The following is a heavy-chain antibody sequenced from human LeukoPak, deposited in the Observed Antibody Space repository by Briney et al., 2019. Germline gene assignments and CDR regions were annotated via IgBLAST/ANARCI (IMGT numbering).Heavy chain of an antibody. CDR3: AKAYGVDDSSGDHFDY. V-gene: IGHV3-30*18. Sequence: GGSLRLSCAASGFTFSSYGMHWVRQAPGKGLEWVAVISYDGSNKYYADSVKGRFTISRDSSKNTLYLQMNSLRAEDTAVYYCAKAYGVDDSSGDHFDYWGQGTLVTVSS. CDR1: GFTFSSYG. J-gene: IGHJ4*02. CDR2: ISYDGSNK. D-gene: IGHD3-22*01.